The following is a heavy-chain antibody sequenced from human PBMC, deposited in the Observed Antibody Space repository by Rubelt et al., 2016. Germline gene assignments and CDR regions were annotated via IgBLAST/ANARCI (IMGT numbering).Heavy chain of an antibody. CDR3: ARVGTAMVTT. D-gene: IGHD5-18*01. J-gene: IGHJ5*02. CDR1: GYTFTSYA. V-gene: IGHV1-3*01. CDR2: INAGNGNT. Sequence: QAQLVQSGAEVKKPGSSVKVSCKTSGYTFTSYAMHWVRQAPGQRLEWMGWINAGNGNTKSSQKFQGRGTITRDTSASTAYMELSSLRSEETAVYYCARVGTAMVTTWGQGTLVTVSS.